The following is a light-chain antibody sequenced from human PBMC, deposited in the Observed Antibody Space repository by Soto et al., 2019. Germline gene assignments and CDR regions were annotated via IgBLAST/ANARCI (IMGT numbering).Light chain of an antibody. J-gene: IGKJ1*01. CDR1: QSFSSRY. V-gene: IGKV3-20*01. CDR3: QQYGTSPQT. Sequence: EIVLTQSPDTLSLSPGEGATLSCRASQSFSSRYLAWYQQKPGQAPRLLIYGASSRATGIPDRFSGSGSGTGFTLTISRLEPEDFAVYYCQQYGTSPQTFGQVTRWIS. CDR2: GAS.